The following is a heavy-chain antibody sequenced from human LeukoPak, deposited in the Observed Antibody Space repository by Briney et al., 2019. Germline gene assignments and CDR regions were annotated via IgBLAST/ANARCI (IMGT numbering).Heavy chain of an antibody. CDR2: INHSGST. CDR3: AREAYSSSYWFDP. CDR1: GGSFSGYY. D-gene: IGHD6-6*01. V-gene: IGHV4-34*01. J-gene: IGHJ5*02. Sequence: PSETLSLTCAVYGGSFSGYYWSWIRQPPGKGLEWIGEINHSGSTNYNPSLKSRVTISVDTSKNQFSLKLSSVTAADTAVYYCAREAYSSSYWFDPWGQGTLVTVSS.